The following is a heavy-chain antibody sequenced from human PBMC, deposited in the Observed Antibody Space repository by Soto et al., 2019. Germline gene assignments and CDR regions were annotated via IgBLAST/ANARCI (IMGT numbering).Heavy chain of an antibody. CDR1: GGSLSNYF. D-gene: IGHD3-3*01. CDR3: VRTFPPAPRVVLSHNWFVP. J-gene: IGHJ5*02. V-gene: IGHV4-59*01. CDR2: VYSSGTT. Sequence: PSGTLSLTCAVSGGSLSNYFWSWIRQPPGKGLEWIGYVYSSGTTDYNPSLKSRVTISIDTSKNQISLKLSSVTAADTAVYFCVRTFPPAPRVVLSHNWFVPWGPGTLVTVSS.